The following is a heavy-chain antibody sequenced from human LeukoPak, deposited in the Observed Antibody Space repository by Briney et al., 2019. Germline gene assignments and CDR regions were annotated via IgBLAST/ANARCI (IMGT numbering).Heavy chain of an antibody. CDR3: ARDRDCGSYPHGGGFDP. V-gene: IGHV3-74*01. Sequence: GGSLRLSCAASGFTFSSYWMRWVRQAPGKGLVWVSRINSDGSSTSYADSVKGRFTISRDNAKNTLYLQMNSLRAEDTAVYYCARDRDCGSYPHGGGFDPWGQGTLVTVSS. J-gene: IGHJ5*02. CDR1: GFTFSSYW. D-gene: IGHD1-26*01. CDR2: INSDGSST.